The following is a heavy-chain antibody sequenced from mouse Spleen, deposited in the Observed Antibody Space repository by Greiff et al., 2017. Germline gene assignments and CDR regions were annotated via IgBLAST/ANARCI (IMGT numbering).Heavy chain of an antibody. CDR3: ARDSSGYVDYAMDY. V-gene: IGHV1-55*01. Sequence: VQLQQPGAELVKPGASVKMSCKASGYTFTSYWITWVKQRPGQGLEWIGDIYPGSGSTNYNEKFKSKATLTVDTSSSTAYMQLSSLTSEDSAVYYCARDSSGYVDYAMDYWGQGTSVTVSS. D-gene: IGHD3-2*01. J-gene: IGHJ4*01. CDR2: IYPGSGST. CDR1: GYTFTSYW.